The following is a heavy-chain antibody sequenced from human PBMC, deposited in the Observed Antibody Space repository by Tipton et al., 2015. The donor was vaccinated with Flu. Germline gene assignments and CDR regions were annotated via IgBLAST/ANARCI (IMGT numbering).Heavy chain of an antibody. Sequence: LRLSCTVSGGSVSSGSYYWSWIRQPPGKGLEWIGYIYYSGSTNYNPSLKSRVTISVDTSKNQFSLKLSSVTAADTAVYYCARVIRYCSSTSCSYYFDYWGQGTLVTVSS. CDR1: GGSVSSGSYY. J-gene: IGHJ4*02. CDR3: ARVIRYCSSTSCSYYFDY. D-gene: IGHD2-2*01. CDR2: IYYSGST. V-gene: IGHV4-61*01.